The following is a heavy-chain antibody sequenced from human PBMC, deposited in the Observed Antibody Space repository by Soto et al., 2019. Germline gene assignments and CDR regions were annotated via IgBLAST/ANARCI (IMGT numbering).Heavy chain of an antibody. CDR3: AKGGGGVARGLDY. CDR2: ISGSGGST. CDR1: GFTFSNYA. Sequence: EVQLLESGGGLLQPGGSLRLSCAASGFTFSNYAMTWVRQAPGKGLEWVSAISGSGGSTYYADSVKGRFTISRDNSKDPLYLQMNSLRAEDTAVYYCAKGGGGVARGLDYWGQGTLLTVSS. D-gene: IGHD3-3*01. J-gene: IGHJ4*02. V-gene: IGHV3-23*01.